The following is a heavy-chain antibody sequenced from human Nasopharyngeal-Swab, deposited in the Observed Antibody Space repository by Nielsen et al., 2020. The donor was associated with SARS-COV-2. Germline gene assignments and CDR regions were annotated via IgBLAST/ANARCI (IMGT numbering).Heavy chain of an antibody. J-gene: IGHJ4*02. CDR3: ARDESRGYSYGPNDY. Sequence: GGSLRLSCAASGFTFSSYWMHWVRQAPGKGLVWVSRINSDGSSTSSADSVKGRFTISRDNSKNTLYLQMNSLRAEDTAVYYCARDESRGYSYGPNDYWGQGTLVTVSS. V-gene: IGHV3-74*01. CDR2: INSDGSST. D-gene: IGHD5-18*01. CDR1: GFTFSSYW.